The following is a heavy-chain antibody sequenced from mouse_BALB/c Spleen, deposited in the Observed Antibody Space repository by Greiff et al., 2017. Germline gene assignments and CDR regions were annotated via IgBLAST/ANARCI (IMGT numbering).Heavy chain of an antibody. Sequence: EVQRVESGGGLVKPGGSLKLSCAASGFTFSSYAMSWVRQTPEKRLEWVATISSGGSYTYYPDSVKGRFTISRDNAKNTLYLQMSSLRSEDTAMYYCARRGGNYVAMDYWGQGTSVTVSS. V-gene: IGHV5-9-3*01. CDR1: GFTFSSYA. D-gene: IGHD2-1*01. CDR3: ARRGGNYVAMDY. J-gene: IGHJ4*01. CDR2: ISSGGSYT.